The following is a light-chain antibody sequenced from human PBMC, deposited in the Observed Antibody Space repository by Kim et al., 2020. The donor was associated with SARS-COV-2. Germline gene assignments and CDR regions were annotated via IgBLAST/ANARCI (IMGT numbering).Light chain of an antibody. CDR3: QQYDSYPLT. V-gene: IGKV1-16*02. Sequence: DIQMTQSPSSLSASVGDRVTITCRASQGINNYLTWFQQKPGKAPKTLIFGASNLQSGVPSKFSGGGHGTDFTLTISSLQPEDSATYYCQQYDSYPLTFGGGTKVDIK. J-gene: IGKJ4*01. CDR1: QGINNY. CDR2: GAS.